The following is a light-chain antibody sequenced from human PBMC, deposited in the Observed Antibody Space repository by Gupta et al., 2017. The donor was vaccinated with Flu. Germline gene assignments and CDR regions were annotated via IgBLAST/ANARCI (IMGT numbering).Light chain of an antibody. CDR3: SSYTRTSNLV. Sequence: QSALTQPASVSGSPGQSITITCTGSNSDIGGYNYVYWYQHHPGTAPQLILYEVNNRPAGMSDRVSGSKSGNTASLNISGLQTEDDADEYCSSYTRTSNLVFGGGTTVTVV. J-gene: IGLJ2*01. V-gene: IGLV2-14*01. CDR1: NSDIGGYNY. CDR2: EVN.